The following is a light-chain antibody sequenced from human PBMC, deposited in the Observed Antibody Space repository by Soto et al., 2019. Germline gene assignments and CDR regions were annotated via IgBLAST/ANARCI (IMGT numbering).Light chain of an antibody. V-gene: IGKV3-20*01. J-gene: IGKJ1*01. CDR1: QSVSGSY. Sequence: ETVLTQSPGTLSLSPGERATLFCRASQSVSGSYLAWYQQKPGQAPRLLIYGASSRATGIPDRFSGSGSGTDFTLTISRLEPEDFAVYYCKQHSSSPPSWTFGQGTKVEIK. CDR2: GAS. CDR3: KQHSSSPPSWT.